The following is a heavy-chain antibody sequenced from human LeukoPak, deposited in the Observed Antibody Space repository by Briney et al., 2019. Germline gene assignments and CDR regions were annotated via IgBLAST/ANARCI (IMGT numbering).Heavy chain of an antibody. Sequence: SVKVSCKASGGTFSSYAISWVRQAPGQGLEWMGGIIPTFGTANYAQKFQGRVTITADESTSTAYMELSSLRSEDTAVYYCARIPPREAWFGELDYWGQGTLVTVSS. J-gene: IGHJ4*02. V-gene: IGHV1-69*01. D-gene: IGHD3-10*01. CDR1: GGTFSSYA. CDR3: ARIPPREAWFGELDY. CDR2: IIPTFGTA.